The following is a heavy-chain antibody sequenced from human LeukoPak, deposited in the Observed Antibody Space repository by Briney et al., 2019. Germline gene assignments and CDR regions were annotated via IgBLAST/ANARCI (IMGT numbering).Heavy chain of an antibody. Sequence: SETLSLTCTVSGASISSSSYYWGWIRQPPGKGLEWIGSIYYGGSTYYNPSLKSRVAISVDTSKNQFSLKVNSVTAADTAVYYCARRLIVGANNWFDPWGQGTLVTVSS. V-gene: IGHV4-39*07. D-gene: IGHD1-26*01. CDR3: ARRLIVGANNWFDP. CDR2: IYYGGST. CDR1: GASISSSSYY. J-gene: IGHJ5*02.